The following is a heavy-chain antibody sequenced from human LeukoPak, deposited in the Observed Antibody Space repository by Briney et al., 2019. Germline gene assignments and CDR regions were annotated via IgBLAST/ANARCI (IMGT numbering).Heavy chain of an antibody. V-gene: IGHV3-74*01. CDR3: ARGTAMANYFNY. CDR1: GFTFSSYW. J-gene: IGHJ4*02. CDR2: INSDGSST. Sequence: GGSLRLSCAASGFTFSSYWMHWVRQAPGKGLVWVSRINSDGSSTSYADSVKGRFTISRDNAKNTLYLQVNSLRAEDTAVYYCARGTAMANYFNYWGQGTLVTVSS. D-gene: IGHD5-18*01.